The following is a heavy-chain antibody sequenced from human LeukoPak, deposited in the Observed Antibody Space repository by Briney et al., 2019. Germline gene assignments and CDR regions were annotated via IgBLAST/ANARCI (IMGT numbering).Heavy chain of an antibody. CDR3: ARGSGWYFH. Sequence: SETLSLTCTVSGGSISSYCWSWIRQPTGKGLEWIGYVYYSGSTNYNPSLKSRVTISVHTSNTQSSLNLNSVTAADTAVYYCARGSGWYFHWGQGTLVTVSS. D-gene: IGHD6-19*01. CDR2: VYYSGST. V-gene: IGHV4-59*01. CDR1: GGSISSYC. J-gene: IGHJ4*02.